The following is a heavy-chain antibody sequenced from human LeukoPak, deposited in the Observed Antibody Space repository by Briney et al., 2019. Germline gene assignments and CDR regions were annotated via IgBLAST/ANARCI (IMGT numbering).Heavy chain of an antibody. J-gene: IGHJ4*02. D-gene: IGHD3-3*01. CDR3: ARGLASGYPPIPFDY. CDR1: GGSISSYY. Sequence: SETLSLTCTVSGGSISSYYWSWIRQPPGKGLEWIGYIYYSGNTKYNSSLKSRVTISEDTSKNQFSLSLDSVTAADTAVYYCARGLASGYPPIPFDYWGQGTLVTVSS. V-gene: IGHV4-59*12. CDR2: IYYSGNT.